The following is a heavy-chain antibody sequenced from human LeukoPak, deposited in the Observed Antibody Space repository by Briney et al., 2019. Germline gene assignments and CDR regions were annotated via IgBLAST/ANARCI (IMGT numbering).Heavy chain of an antibody. D-gene: IGHD1-26*01. V-gene: IGHV4-38-2*02. CDR3: ARLRGSFFDY. J-gene: IGHJ4*02. Sequence: SETLSLTCTVSNYSISSGYYWGWIRQPPGKGLEWIASIYHSGSTYYNPSLKSRVAISVDTSKNQFSLKLSSVTAADTAVYYCARLRGSFFDYWGQGTLVTVSS. CDR1: NYSISSGYY. CDR2: IYHSGST.